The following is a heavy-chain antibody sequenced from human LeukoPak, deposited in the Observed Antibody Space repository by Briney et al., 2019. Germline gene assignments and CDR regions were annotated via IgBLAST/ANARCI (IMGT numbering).Heavy chain of an antibody. CDR1: GHTSTTYA. CDR2: TNAGSGNI. D-gene: IGHD2-2*01. Sequence: ASVKVSCKASGHTSTTYAIHWVRQAPGQGLEWMGWTNAGSGNIKYSQKLQGRVTITGDTSASTAYMELSSLRFEDTAVYYCARGYCSSTSCYMDVWGQGTTVT. V-gene: IGHV1-3*01. J-gene: IGHJ6*02. CDR3: ARGYCSSTSCYMDV.